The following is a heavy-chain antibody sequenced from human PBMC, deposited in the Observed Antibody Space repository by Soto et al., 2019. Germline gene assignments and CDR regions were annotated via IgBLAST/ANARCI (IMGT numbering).Heavy chain of an antibody. CDR1: GFTVSSNY. D-gene: IGHD3-9*01. CDR2: IGGSDGST. Sequence: GGSLRLSCAASGFTVSSNYMSWVRQAPGKGLEWVSGIGGSDGSTSYADSVKGRFTISRDTSKNTLYLQMSSLRVEDTAIYYCTKTRYFDFPGTFDYWGQGTQVTVSS. V-gene: IGHV3-23*01. J-gene: IGHJ4*02. CDR3: TKTRYFDFPGTFDY.